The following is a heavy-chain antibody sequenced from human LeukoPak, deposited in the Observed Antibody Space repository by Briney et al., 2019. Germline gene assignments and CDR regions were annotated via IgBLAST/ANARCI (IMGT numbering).Heavy chain of an antibody. CDR1: GFTLSSHW. Sequence: PGGSLRLSCAASGFTLSSHWMSWVRQAPGKGLEWVANIKQDGNKKYYVDSVKGRFTISRDNAKNSLYLQMNSLRAEDTAVYYCARSGSSYYANFQRWGQGTLVTVSS. CDR3: ARSGSSYYANFQR. V-gene: IGHV3-7*01. J-gene: IGHJ1*01. D-gene: IGHD2-2*01. CDR2: IKQDGNKK.